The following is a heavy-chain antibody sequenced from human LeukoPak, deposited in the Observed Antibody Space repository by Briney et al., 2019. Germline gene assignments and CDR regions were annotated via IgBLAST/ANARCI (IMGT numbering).Heavy chain of an antibody. CDR1: GYTFTGYY. CDR3: ARLHYCSSTSCPSIDY. J-gene: IGHJ4*02. CDR2: INPNSGGT. V-gene: IGHV1-2*02. D-gene: IGHD2-2*01. Sequence: APVKVSCNASGYTFTGYYMHWVRHGPAQGLEWMGLINPNSGGTNYAQKFQGRVPMTRDTSISTAYMELSRLRSDDTTVYYCARLHYCSSTSCPSIDYWGQGTLVTVSS.